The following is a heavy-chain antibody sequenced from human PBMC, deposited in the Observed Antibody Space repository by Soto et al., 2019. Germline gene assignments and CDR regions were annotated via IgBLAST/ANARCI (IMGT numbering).Heavy chain of an antibody. V-gene: IGHV2-5*02. J-gene: IGHJ4*02. Sequence: SGPTLVNPTQTLTLTCPFSGFSLSTSGVGVGWIRQPPGKALEWLALIYWDDDKRYSPSLKSRLTITKDTSKNQVVLTMTNMDPVDTATYYCAHSYCSSTSCYLGWPYYFDYWGQGTLVTVSS. CDR3: AHSYCSSTSCYLGWPYYFDY. CDR1: GFSLSTSGVG. D-gene: IGHD2-2*01. CDR2: IYWDDDK.